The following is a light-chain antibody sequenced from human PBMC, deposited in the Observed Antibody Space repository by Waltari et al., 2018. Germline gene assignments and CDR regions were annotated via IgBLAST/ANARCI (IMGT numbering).Light chain of an antibody. J-gene: IGLJ1*01. CDR3: SSYTSSTIPV. Sequence: QSALTQPASVSGSPGQPNTISCTRTCSDLGGYKYVPWYQQHPDKAPKLMLYDVNNRPSGVSNRFSGSKSGNTASLTISSLQAEDEADYYCSSYTSSTIPVFGTGTKVTVL. CDR1: CSDLGGYKY. CDR2: DVN. V-gene: IGLV2-14*03.